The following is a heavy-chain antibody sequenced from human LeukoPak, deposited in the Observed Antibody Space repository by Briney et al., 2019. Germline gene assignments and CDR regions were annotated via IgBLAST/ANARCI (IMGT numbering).Heavy chain of an antibody. V-gene: IGHV4-30-2*01. Sequence: SQTLSLTCAVPGGSISSGGYSWSWIRQPPGKGLEWIGYIYHSGSTYYNPSLKSRVTISVDRSKNQFSLKLSSVTAADTAVYYCARGYHDYFDYWGQGTLVTVSS. CDR3: ARGYHDYFDY. D-gene: IGHD2-15*01. J-gene: IGHJ4*02. CDR1: GGSISSGGYS. CDR2: IYHSGST.